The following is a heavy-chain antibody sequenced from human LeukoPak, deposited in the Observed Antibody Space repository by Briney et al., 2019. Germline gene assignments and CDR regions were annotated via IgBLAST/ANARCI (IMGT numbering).Heavy chain of an antibody. J-gene: IGHJ4*02. Sequence: ASVKVSCKAFGYTFSDYYMHWVRQAPGQGLEWMGWINPNSGGTNYAQKFQGRVTMTRDTSISTASMELSGLRSDDTAVYYCAREELSGSSTSCCSGLGYWGQGALVTVSS. D-gene: IGHD2-2*01. CDR1: GYTFSDYY. CDR2: INPNSGGT. V-gene: IGHV1-2*02. CDR3: AREELSGSSTSCCSGLGY.